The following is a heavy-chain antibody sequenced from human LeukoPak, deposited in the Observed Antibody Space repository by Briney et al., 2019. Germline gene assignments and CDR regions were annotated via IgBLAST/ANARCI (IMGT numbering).Heavy chain of an antibody. CDR1: GFTFSSCA. CDR2: ISGSGGST. J-gene: IGHJ1*01. Sequence: GGSLRLSCAASGFTFSSCAMSWVRQAPGKGLEWVSAISGSGGSTYYADSVKGRFTISRDNSKNTLYLQMNSLRAEDTAVYYCAKLPHGVVIEYFQHWGQGTLVTVSS. CDR3: AKLPHGVVIEYFQH. V-gene: IGHV3-23*01. D-gene: IGHD3-3*01.